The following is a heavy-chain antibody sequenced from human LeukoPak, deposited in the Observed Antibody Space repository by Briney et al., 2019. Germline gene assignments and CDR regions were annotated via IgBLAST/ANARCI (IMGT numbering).Heavy chain of an antibody. Sequence: GRSLRPSCAAAGFSFSRYDINSVRQDPRDGLEWVAYITGSSRSIYYADSVKGRFTISRDNTKNSLYLQMNSLRTEHTAVYYCATAGTPDYWGQGTLVTVSS. CDR2: ITGSSRSI. J-gene: IGHJ4*02. D-gene: IGHD6-13*01. CDR1: GFSFSRYD. CDR3: ATAGTPDY. V-gene: IGHV3-48*01.